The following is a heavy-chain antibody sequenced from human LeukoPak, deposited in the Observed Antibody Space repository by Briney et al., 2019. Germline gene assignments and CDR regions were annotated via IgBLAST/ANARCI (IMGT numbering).Heavy chain of an antibody. CDR3: AREGQAATHPYFDY. Sequence: SETLSLTCTVSGGSISSSSYYWGWIRQPPGKGLEWIGSIYYSGSTYYNPSLKSRVTISVDTSKNQFSLKLSSVTAADTAVYYCAREGQAATHPYFDYWGQGTLVTVSS. CDR2: IYYSGST. CDR1: GGSISSSSYY. V-gene: IGHV4-39*02. D-gene: IGHD2-15*01. J-gene: IGHJ4*02.